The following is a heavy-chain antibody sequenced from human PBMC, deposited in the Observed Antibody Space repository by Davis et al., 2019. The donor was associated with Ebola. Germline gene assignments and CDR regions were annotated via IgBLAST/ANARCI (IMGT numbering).Heavy chain of an antibody. Sequence: SVKVSCKASGFTFTSSAVQWVRQARGQRLEWIGWIVVGSGNTNYAQKFQERVTITRDMSTSTAYVELSSLRSEDTAVYYCAATSIAARGGGYWGQGTLVTVSS. CDR1: GFTFTSSA. D-gene: IGHD6-6*01. J-gene: IGHJ4*02. CDR3: AATSIAARGGGY. CDR2: IVVGSGNT. V-gene: IGHV1-58*01.